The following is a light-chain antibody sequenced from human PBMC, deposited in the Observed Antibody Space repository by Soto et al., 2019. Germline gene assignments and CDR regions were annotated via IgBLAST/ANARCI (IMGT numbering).Light chain of an antibody. CDR2: AAS. CDR1: ETISTY. Sequence: DIPMTQSPFSLSASVGDRVTITCRASETISTYLNWYQHKSGKAPKLLIYAASSLQSGVPSRFSGSGSGADFTLTISSLQPEDSATYYCQQSYLTPWTFGQGTKVEVK. J-gene: IGKJ1*01. V-gene: IGKV1-39*01. CDR3: QQSYLTPWT.